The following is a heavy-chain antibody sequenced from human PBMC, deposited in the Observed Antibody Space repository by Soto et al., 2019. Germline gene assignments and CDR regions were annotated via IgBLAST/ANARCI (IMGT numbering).Heavy chain of an antibody. V-gene: IGHV1-18*01. Sequence: QVQLVQSGAEVKKPGASVKVSCKASGFTFTRYGISWVRQAPGQGLECMGWISAFNGDTKYAQRLQGRVSMTTDTSTHTAHMELRSLRSDDTAVYYCARDSPSSGLLGTNYWGQGTLVSVSS. D-gene: IGHD6-19*01. CDR2: ISAFNGDT. CDR1: GFTFTRYG. CDR3: ARDSPSSGLLGTNY. J-gene: IGHJ4*02.